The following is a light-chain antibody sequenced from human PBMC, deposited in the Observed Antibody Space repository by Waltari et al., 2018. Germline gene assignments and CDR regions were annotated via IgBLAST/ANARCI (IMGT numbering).Light chain of an antibody. CDR3: QQRFTWPPFT. CDR1: QTMSTY. Sequence: IVVPQSPAALSLSPGERATLPCRASQTMSTYLPWDQQKPGQDPRLLIYDASKSAPAIPVMFSGSGYGTDFTLTINSLEPEDFAVYYCQQRFTWPPFTFGGGTKIEIK. V-gene: IGKV3-11*01. CDR2: DAS. J-gene: IGKJ4*01.